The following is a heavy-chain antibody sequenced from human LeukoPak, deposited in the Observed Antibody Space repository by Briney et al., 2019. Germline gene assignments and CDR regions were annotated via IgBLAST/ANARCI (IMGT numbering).Heavy chain of an antibody. CDR3: ARGRGPNCLDY. D-gene: IGHD1-1*01. CDR2: LKQYGSAE. Sequence: GGSLTLSCAASGLTFGSSWMTWVRQTTDKGLEWVASLKQYGSAEYYVDYVRGRFTISRDNAKNSVYLQMNSLRAEDTAVYYCARGRGPNCLDYWGQGTLVTVSS. CDR1: GLTFGSSW. V-gene: IGHV3-7*01. J-gene: IGHJ4*02.